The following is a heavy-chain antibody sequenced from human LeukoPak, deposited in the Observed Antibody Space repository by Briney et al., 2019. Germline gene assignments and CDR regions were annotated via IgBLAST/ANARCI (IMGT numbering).Heavy chain of an antibody. V-gene: IGHV3-30*02. CDR1: GFTFSNFG. J-gene: IGHJ4*02. D-gene: IGHD2-2*01. Sequence: GGSLRLSCVASGFTFSNFGFHWVRQAPGKGLEWVTFIQYHGNSKFYVDSVKGRFTVSRDNSKNTVYLQLDGLRGDDTGIYYCVRDGRQNRSNPSCYPLSNWGQGTLVTVSS. CDR2: IQYHGNSK. CDR3: VRDGRQNRSNPSCYPLSN.